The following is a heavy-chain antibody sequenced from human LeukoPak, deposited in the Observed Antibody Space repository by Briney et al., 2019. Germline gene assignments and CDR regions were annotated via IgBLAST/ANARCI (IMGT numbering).Heavy chain of an antibody. CDR3: ARDKGYVDY. D-gene: IGHD2-15*01. Sequence: GGSLRLSCAASGFTFSSMNWVRQAPGKGLEWVSSISSSSYIYYADSVKGRFTISRDNAKNSLYLQMNTLRAEDTAVYYCARDKGYVDYWGQGTLVTVSS. V-gene: IGHV3-21*01. CDR2: ISSSSYI. J-gene: IGHJ4*02. CDR1: GFTFSS.